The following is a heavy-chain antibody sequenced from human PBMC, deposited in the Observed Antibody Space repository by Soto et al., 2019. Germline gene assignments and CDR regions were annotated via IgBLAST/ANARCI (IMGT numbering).Heavy chain of an antibody. V-gene: IGHV4-59*01. CDR1: GGSISSYY. CDR3: AREPDRKSGYSYGLDY. J-gene: IGHJ4*02. CDR2: IYYSGST. D-gene: IGHD5-18*01. Sequence: QVQLQESGPGLVKPSETLSLTCTVSGGSISSYYWSWIRQPPGKGLEWIGYIYYSGSTNYNPSLKSRVTTSVDTSKNQFSLKLSSVTAADTAVYYCAREPDRKSGYSYGLDYWGQGTLVTVSS.